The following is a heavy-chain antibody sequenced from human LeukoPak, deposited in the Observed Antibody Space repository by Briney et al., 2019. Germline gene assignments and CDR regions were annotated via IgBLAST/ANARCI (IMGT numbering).Heavy chain of an antibody. CDR3: ARGRTAAGPYYYYYMDV. J-gene: IGHJ6*03. Sequence: GGSLRLSCAASGFTFSSYAMHWVRQAPGKGLEWVAVISYDGSNKYYADSVKGRFTISRDNSKNTLYLQMNSLRAEDTAVYYCARGRTAAGPYYYYYMDVWGKGTTVTVSS. CDR1: GFTFSSYA. D-gene: IGHD6-13*01. V-gene: IGHV3-30-3*01. CDR2: ISYDGSNK.